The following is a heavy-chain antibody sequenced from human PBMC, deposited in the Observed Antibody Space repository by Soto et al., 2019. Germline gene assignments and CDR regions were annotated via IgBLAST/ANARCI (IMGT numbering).Heavy chain of an antibody. CDR2: IIPMFGTP. CDR1: GGTFSTYA. D-gene: IGHD1-7*01. V-gene: IGHV1-69*06. CDR3: ATDNWNSEYYYFGLDV. J-gene: IGHJ6*02. Sequence: QVQLVQSGAEEKKPGSSVKVSCKASGGTFSTYAVTWVRQAPGQGLEWMGGIIPMFGTPNYAQKFQGRDTITADKSTSTAYMELSSLRSEDTAVYYCATDNWNSEYYYFGLDVWGQGTTVTVSS.